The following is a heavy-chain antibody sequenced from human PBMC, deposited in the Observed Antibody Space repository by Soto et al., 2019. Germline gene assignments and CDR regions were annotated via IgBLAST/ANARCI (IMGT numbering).Heavy chain of an antibody. CDR1: GFSFSHYW. J-gene: IGHJ4*02. D-gene: IGHD3-10*01. Sequence: GGFLRLSCAASGFSFSHYWMHWVRQAPGKGLVWVSRISPDGRTTTYADSVKGRFTISRDNAKSTLYLRMNSLTVEDGAVYYCADSWLPTSYWGPGTLVTVSS. CDR3: ADSWLPTSY. CDR2: ISPDGRTT. V-gene: IGHV3-74*01.